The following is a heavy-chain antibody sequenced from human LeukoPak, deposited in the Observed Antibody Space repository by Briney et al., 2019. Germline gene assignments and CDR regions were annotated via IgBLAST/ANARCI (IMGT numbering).Heavy chain of an antibody. CDR1: GFSLSTSGMR. Sequence: SAPALVKPTQSLTLTCTISGFSLSTSGMRVNWIRQPPGKALEWLSRIDWDDDKFYSTSLKTRLTISKHTSKTQVVLTMTNMDPVDTATYYCARISPENYGGSYPFDYWGQGTLVTVSS. V-gene: IGHV2-70*04. D-gene: IGHD1-26*01. CDR3: ARISPENYGGSYPFDY. J-gene: IGHJ4*02. CDR2: IDWDDDK.